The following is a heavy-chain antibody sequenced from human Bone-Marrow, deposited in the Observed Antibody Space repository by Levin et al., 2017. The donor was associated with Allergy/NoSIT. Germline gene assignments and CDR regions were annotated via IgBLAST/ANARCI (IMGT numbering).Heavy chain of an antibody. CDR2: ISGRGGSS. V-gene: IGHV3-23*01. CDR1: GFTFNNYA. D-gene: IGHD3-10*01. Sequence: QPGGSLRLSCAASGFTFNNYAMAWVRQAPGKGLEWVSSISGRGGSSFYADSVKGRFTISRDNSENTLFLQMDSLRVEDTALYYCAKDDAPWFRGHFDYWGQGTLVAVSS. J-gene: IGHJ4*02. CDR3: AKDDAPWFRGHFDY.